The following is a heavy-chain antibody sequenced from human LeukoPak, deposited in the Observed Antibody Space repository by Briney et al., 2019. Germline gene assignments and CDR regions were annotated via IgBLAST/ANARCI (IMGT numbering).Heavy chain of an antibody. J-gene: IGHJ4*02. CDR2: ISSSGSTI. V-gene: IGHV3-48*03. Sequence: GGSLRLSCAASGFTFSSYEMNWVRQAPGKGLEGVSYISSSGSTIYYADSVKGRFTISRDNAKNSLYLQMNSLRAEDTAVYYCARDALTRGGAMDYWGQGTLVTVSS. D-gene: IGHD3-16*01. CDR1: GFTFSSYE. CDR3: ARDALTRGGAMDY.